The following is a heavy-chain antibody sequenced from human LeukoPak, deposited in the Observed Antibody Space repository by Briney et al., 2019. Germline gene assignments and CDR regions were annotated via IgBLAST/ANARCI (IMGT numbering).Heavy chain of an antibody. CDR3: ARSLRAGVDY. V-gene: IGHV3-21*01. CDR1: GFTFSSYA. D-gene: IGHD6-13*01. CDR2: ISSSSSYI. J-gene: IGHJ4*02. Sequence: PGGSLRLSCAASGFTFSSYAMSWVRQAPGKGLEWVSSISSSSSYIYYADSVKGRFTISRDNAKNSLYLQMNSLRAEDTAVYYCARSLRAGVDYWGQGTLVTVSS.